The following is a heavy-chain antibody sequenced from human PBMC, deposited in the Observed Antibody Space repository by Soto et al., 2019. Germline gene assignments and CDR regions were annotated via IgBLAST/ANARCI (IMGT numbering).Heavy chain of an antibody. V-gene: IGHV4-59*01. CDR2: IYYSGST. D-gene: IGHD2-15*01. CDR3: ARADQRYYCSGANCYDAFWFDP. Sequence: SETLSLTCTVSGGSISNYYWSWIRQPPGKGLEWIGYIYYSGSTNYNPSLKSRVTISVDMSKNQFSLKLSSVTAADTAVYYCARADQRYYCSGANCYDAFWFDPWGQGTLVTVSS. CDR1: GGSISNYY. J-gene: IGHJ5*02.